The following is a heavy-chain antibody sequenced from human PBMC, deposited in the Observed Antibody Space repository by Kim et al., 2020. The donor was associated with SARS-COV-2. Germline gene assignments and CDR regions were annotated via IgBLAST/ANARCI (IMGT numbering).Heavy chain of an antibody. V-gene: IGHV3-11*01. CDR3: ARMGAAMVRGYDYYGMDV. Sequence: KDRFTTSRDNAKNALYLQMNILRAEDTAVYYCARMGAAMVRGYDYYGMDVWGQGTTVTVSS. D-gene: IGHD5-18*01. J-gene: IGHJ6*02.